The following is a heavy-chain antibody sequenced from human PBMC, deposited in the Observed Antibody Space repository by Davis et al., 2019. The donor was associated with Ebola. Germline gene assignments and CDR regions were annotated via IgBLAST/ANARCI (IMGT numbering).Heavy chain of an antibody. V-gene: IGHV3-30*03. D-gene: IGHD4-17*01. J-gene: IGHJ6*02. CDR1: GFTFSSYG. Sequence: PGGSLRLSCAASGFTFSSYGMHWVRQAPGKGLEWVAVISYDGSNKYYADSVKGRFTISRDNSKNTLYLQMNSLRAEDTAVYYCARDLRYEYYYYGMDVWGQGTTVTVSS. CDR3: ARDLRYEYYYYGMDV. CDR2: ISYDGSNK.